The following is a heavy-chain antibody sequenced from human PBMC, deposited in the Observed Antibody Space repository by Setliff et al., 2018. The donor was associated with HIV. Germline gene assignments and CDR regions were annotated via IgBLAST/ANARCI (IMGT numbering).Heavy chain of an antibody. J-gene: IGHJ4*02. CDR2: IYYSGTT. Sequence: SETLSLTCTVSGGSMSSFYWSWIRQSPEKGLEWIGYIYYSGTTNYNPALESRVTIAVDTSKNQFSLRLTSVTSADTPVYYCSRGGTMAEYWGPGKVVTVS. V-gene: IGHV4-59*01. CDR1: GGSMSSFY. D-gene: IGHD1-7*01. CDR3: SRGGTMAEY.